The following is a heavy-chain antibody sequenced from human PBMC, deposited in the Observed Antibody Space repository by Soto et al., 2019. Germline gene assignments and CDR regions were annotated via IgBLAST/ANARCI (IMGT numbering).Heavy chain of an antibody. CDR2: INTDGSVA. CDR3: LRVMQLSRLDS. CDR1: GLTFRSYW. V-gene: IGHV3-74*03. J-gene: IGHJ4*02. D-gene: IGHD3-16*01. Sequence: EVQLVESGGGLVQPGESLRLSCAASGLTFRSYWMHWVRQAPGKGLVWVSRINTDGSVAMYVDSVKGRFTISRDNAKNTLYLPMNSLRAEDTAVYYFLRVMQLSRLDSWGQGTLVTVSS.